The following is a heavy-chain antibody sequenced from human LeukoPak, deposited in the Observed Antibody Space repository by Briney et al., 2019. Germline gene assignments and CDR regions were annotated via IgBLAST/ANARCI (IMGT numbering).Heavy chain of an antibody. CDR1: GFTVSSNY. CDR2: IYSGGST. D-gene: IGHD2-15*01. J-gene: IGHJ4*02. CDR3: ARDRRYCSGSSCYSGVDY. Sequence: GGSLRLSCAASGFTVSSNYMTWVRQAPGKGLEWVSVIYSGGSTYYGDSVRGRFTISRDNSKNTLYLQMNSLRAEDTAVYYCARDRRYCSGSSCYSGVDYWGQGTLVTVSS. V-gene: IGHV3-53*01.